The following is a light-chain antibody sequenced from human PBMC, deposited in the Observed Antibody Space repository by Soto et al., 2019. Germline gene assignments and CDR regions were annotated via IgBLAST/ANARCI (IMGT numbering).Light chain of an antibody. V-gene: IGKV3-20*01. J-gene: IGKJ5*01. CDR1: QSVSSSY. CDR3: QHADSFPLIP. Sequence: ENVLKQSPGTLSLSPGERATLSCRASQSVSSSYLAWYQQKPGQAPRLLIYGASSRATGIPDRFSGSGSGTDFTLTISRLEPEDFATYYCQHADSFPLIPFGQGTRLEIK. CDR2: GAS.